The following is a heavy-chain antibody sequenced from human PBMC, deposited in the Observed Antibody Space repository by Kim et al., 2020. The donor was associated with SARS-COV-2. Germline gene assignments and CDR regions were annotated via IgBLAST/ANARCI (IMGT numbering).Heavy chain of an antibody. D-gene: IGHD3-22*01. CDR2: INPNSGGT. CDR3: ARAPRDYYDSSGYSFYYYYGMDV. V-gene: IGHV1-2*04. J-gene: IGHJ6*02. CDR1: GYTFTGYY. Sequence: ASVKVSCKASGYTFTGYYMHWVRHAPGQGLEWMGWINPNSGGTNYAQKFQGWVTMTRDTSISTAYMELSRLRSDDTAVYYCARAPRDYYDSSGYSFYYYYGMDVWGQGTTVTVSS.